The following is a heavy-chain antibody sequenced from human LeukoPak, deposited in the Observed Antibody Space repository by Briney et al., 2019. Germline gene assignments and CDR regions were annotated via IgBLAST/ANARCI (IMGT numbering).Heavy chain of an antibody. J-gene: IGHJ6*02. CDR2: INHSGRT. CDR3: ARDVVVVPAAIHYGMDV. CDR1: GGSFSDYF. Sequence: SETLSLTCAVYGGSFSDYFWGWIRQPPGKGLEWIGEINHSGRTYYNPSLKSRVTISVDTSKNQFSLNLSSVTAADTAVYYCARDVVVVPAAIHYGMDVWGQGTTVTVSS. D-gene: IGHD2-2*01. V-gene: IGHV4-34*01.